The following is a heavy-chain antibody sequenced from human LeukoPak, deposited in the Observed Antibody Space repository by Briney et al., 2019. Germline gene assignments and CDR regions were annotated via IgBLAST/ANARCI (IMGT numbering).Heavy chain of an antibody. CDR3: ARDLGNSGWYTFDY. V-gene: IGHV6-1*01. Sequence: KPSQTLSVTCAISGDSVSSNNGAWNWIRQSPSRGLEWLGRTYYRSKWYNDYAESMKGRITINSDTSKNQFSLQLNPVTPEDTAVYYRARDLGNSGWYTFDYWGQGTLVTVSS. D-gene: IGHD6-19*01. CDR2: TYYRSKWYN. J-gene: IGHJ4*02. CDR1: GDSVSSNNGA.